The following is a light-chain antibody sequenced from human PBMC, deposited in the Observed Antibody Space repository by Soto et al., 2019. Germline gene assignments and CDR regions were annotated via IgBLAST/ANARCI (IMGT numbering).Light chain of an antibody. CDR3: QQSAT. Sequence: DIQMTQSPSTLSASVGDRVTITCRASQSISSWLAWYQQKPGKAPKLLIYKASSLESGVPSRFSGSGSGTEFTLTISSLQPDDFATYYCQQSATFGQGTKVDIK. V-gene: IGKV1-5*03. J-gene: IGKJ1*01. CDR1: QSISSW. CDR2: KAS.